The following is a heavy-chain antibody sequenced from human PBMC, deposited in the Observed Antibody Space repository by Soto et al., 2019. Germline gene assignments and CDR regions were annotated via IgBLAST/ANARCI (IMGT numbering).Heavy chain of an antibody. CDR2: ISITSSHI. J-gene: IGHJ4*02. V-gene: IGHV3-11*06. Sequence: QVQLVESGGGLVKPGGSLRLSCAASGFTFSNYYMSWIRHVPGKGLEWLSYISITSSHIDYADSVKGPFTISRDNAKSSLYLEMNNLRAEDTAVYYCARDGMITPDYFDYWGQGTLVTVSS. CDR3: ARDGMITPDYFDY. D-gene: IGHD2-15*01. CDR1: GFTFSNYY.